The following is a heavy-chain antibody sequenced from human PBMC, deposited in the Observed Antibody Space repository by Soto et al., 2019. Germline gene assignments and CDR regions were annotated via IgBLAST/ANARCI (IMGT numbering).Heavy chain of an antibody. V-gene: IGHV3-30*18. CDR1: GFTFRSYG. J-gene: IGHJ5*02. Sequence: QVKLVESGGGVVQPGRSLRLSCTTSGFTFRSYGMHWVRQAPGKGLEWVAVIRSDGSNRDYVDSVKGRFTISRDNSRRMVYLHMDNLRLEDTAVYYCAKPGSSLEWPPFDPWGQGTLVTVSP. CDR3: AKPGSSLEWPPFDP. D-gene: IGHD3-3*01. CDR2: IRSDGSNR.